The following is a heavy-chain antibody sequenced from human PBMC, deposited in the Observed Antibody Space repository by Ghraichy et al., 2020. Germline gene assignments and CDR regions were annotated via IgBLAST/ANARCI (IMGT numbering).Heavy chain of an antibody. J-gene: IGHJ4*02. CDR3: AKKRADFGDHSYFDY. CDR2: TQSDGTT. D-gene: IGHD4-17*01. V-gene: IGHV3-53*01. CDR1: GFTVSSTY. Sequence: LSLTCAASGFTVSSTYMAWFRQAPGKGLDWVSITQSDGTTYYGDSVKGRFIVSKDTSQNTLYLPMNSLRVEDTAVYYCAKKRADFGDHSYFDYWGQGTLVTVSS.